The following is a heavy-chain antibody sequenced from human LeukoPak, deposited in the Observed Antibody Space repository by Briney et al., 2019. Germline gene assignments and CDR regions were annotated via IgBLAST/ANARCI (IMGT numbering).Heavy chain of an antibody. CDR2: ISSSSSYI. CDR3: ARDRVEMATSGPFDY. J-gene: IGHJ4*02. V-gene: IGHV3-21*01. CDR1: GFTFSSYS. D-gene: IGHD5-24*01. Sequence: KSGGSLRLSCAASGFTFSSYSMNWVRQAPGKGLEWVSSISSSSSYIYYADSVKGRFTISRDNAKNSLYLQMNSLRAEDTAVYYCARDRVEMATSGPFDYWGQGTLVTVSS.